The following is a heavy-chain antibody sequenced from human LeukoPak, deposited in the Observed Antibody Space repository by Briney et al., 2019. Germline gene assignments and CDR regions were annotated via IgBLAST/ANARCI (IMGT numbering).Heavy chain of an antibody. V-gene: IGHV1-69*04. CDR1: GGTFSSYA. CDR2: IIPILGIA. J-gene: IGHJ5*02. D-gene: IGHD6-13*01. CDR3: ASNPTGTEAKNWFDP. Sequence: ASVKVSCKASGGTFSSYAISWVRQAPGQGLEWMGRIIPILGIANYAQKFQGRVTITADKSTSTAYMELSSLRSEDTAVYYCASNPTGTEAKNWFDPWGQGTLVTVSS.